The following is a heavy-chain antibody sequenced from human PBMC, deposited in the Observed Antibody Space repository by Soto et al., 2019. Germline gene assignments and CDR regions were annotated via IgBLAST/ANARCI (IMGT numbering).Heavy chain of an antibody. J-gene: IGHJ4*02. CDR1: GFTFSSYA. Sequence: QVQLVESGGGVVQPGRSLRLSCAASGFTFSSYAMHWVRQAPGKGLEWVAVISYDGSNKYYADSVKGRLTISRDNSKNTLYLQMNSLRAEDTAVYYCARDPQRYNWNYVGSFDYWGQGTLVTVSS. V-gene: IGHV3-30-3*01. CDR2: ISYDGSNK. CDR3: ARDPQRYNWNYVGSFDY. D-gene: IGHD1-7*01.